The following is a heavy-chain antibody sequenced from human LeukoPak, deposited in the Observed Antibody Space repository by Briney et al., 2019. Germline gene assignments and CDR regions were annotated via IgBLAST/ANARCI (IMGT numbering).Heavy chain of an antibody. CDR1: GGTFSSYA. V-gene: IGHV1-46*03. D-gene: IGHD1-26*01. CDR2: INPSGGST. Sequence: GSSVKVSCKASGGTFSSYAISWVRQAPGQGLEWMGIINPSGGSTSYAQKFQGRVTMTRDTSTSTVYMELSSLRSEDTAVYYCARDLIVGATRDYWGQGTLVTVSS. J-gene: IGHJ4*02. CDR3: ARDLIVGATRDY.